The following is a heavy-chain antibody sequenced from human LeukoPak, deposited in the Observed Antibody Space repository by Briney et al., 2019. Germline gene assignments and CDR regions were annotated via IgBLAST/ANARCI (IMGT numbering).Heavy chain of an antibody. CDR2: IWPDGSKK. V-gene: IGHV3-30*02. CDR3: AKISSSAESNFDY. J-gene: IGHJ4*02. CDR1: GFTFSTYA. Sequence: GGSLRLSCAASGFTFSTYAVHWVRQAPGKGLEWVAFIWPDGSKKYYADSVKGRFAISRENSKNTVYLQMNDLRPEDTALYFCAKISSSAESNFDYWGQGTLLTVSS. D-gene: IGHD6-25*01.